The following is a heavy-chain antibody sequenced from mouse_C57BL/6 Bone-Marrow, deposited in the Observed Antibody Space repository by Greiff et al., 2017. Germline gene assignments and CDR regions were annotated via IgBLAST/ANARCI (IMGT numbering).Heavy chain of an antibody. D-gene: IGHD2-5*01. V-gene: IGHV5-2*01. CDR2: INSDGGST. Sequence: EVMLVESGGGLVQPGESLKLSCESNEYEFPSHDMSWVRKTPGKRLELVAAINSDGGSTYYPDTMERRFIISRDNTKKTLYLQMSSLRSEDTALYYCARHGDYSKSDAMDYWGQGTSVTVSS. CDR3: ARHGDYSKSDAMDY. J-gene: IGHJ4*01. CDR1: EYEFPSHD.